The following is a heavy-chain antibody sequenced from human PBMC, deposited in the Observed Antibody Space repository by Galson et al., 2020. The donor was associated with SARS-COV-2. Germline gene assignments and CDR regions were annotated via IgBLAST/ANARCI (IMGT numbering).Heavy chain of an antibody. Sequence: GGSLRLSCSASGFIFSDYAMHWVRPAPGKGLEYVSAISSNGGTSFYADSVNGRFTMSRDNSRNMFYLQMTALRPEDTAFYYCLSYSSTRQNHWGQGTLVTVSS. D-gene: IGHD2-2*01. CDR2: ISSNGGTS. CDR1: GFIFSDYA. CDR3: LSYSSTRQNH. V-gene: IGHV3-64D*06. J-gene: IGHJ5*02.